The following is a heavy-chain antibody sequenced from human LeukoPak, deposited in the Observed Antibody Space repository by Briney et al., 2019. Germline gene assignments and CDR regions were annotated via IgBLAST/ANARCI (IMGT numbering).Heavy chain of an antibody. J-gene: IGHJ3*02. CDR1: GYTFTSYY. CDR2: INPSGGST. V-gene: IGHV1-46*01. CDR3: ARDCGRYFDWLFSRRGDAFDI. D-gene: IGHD3-9*01. Sequence: ASVKVSCKASGYTFTSYYMHWVRQAPGQGLEWMGIINPSGGSTSYAQKFQGRVTMTRDTSTSTVYMELSSQRSEDTAVYYCARDCGRYFDWLFSRRGDAFDIWGQGTMVTVSS.